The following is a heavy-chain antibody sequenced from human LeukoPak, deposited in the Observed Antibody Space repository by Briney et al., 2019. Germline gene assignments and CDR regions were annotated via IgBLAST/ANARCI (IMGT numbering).Heavy chain of an antibody. J-gene: IGHJ4*02. D-gene: IGHD3-22*01. CDR1: GGSISSYY. CDR3: ARGWVYYYDRPAFDY. Sequence: SETLSLTCTVSGGSISSYYWSWIRQPPGKGLEWIGYIYYSGSTNYNPSLKSRVTISVDTSKNQFSQKLSSVTAADTAVYYCARGWVYYYDRPAFDYWGQGTLVTVSS. V-gene: IGHV4-59*01. CDR2: IYYSGST.